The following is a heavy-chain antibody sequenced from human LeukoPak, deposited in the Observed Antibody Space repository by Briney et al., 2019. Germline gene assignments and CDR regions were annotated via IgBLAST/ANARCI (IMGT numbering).Heavy chain of an antibody. D-gene: IGHD6-13*01. J-gene: IGHJ4*02. CDR2: FSGSDDST. Sequence: GGSLRLSCAASGFTFSSYAMSWGRQAPGKGLEWVSGFSGSDDSTYYVDSVKGRFTISRDNSKNTVYLQMNSLRAEDTAVYYCAKDRRGRSSWDLFDYWGQGTLVAVSS. CDR1: GFTFSSYA. CDR3: AKDRRGRSSWDLFDY. V-gene: IGHV3-23*01.